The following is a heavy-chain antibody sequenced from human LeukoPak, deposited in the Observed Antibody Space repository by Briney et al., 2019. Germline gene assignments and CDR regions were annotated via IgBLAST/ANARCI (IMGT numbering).Heavy chain of an antibody. CDR1: GFTFSDYY. Sequence: GGSLRLSCSASGFTFSDYYMSWIRQAPGKGLEWVSSIRSSGTSFSYADSVKGRFTISRDNSKNTLYLQMNSLRAEDTAVYYCARVIKAWYFDLWGRGTLVTVSS. V-gene: IGHV3-11*01. CDR3: ARVIKAWYFDL. D-gene: IGHD3-16*02. J-gene: IGHJ2*01. CDR2: IRSSGTSF.